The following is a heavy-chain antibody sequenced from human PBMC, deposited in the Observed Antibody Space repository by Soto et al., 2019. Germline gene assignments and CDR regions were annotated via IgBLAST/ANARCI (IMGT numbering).Heavy chain of an antibody. Sequence: QVQLQESGPGLVKPSETLSLTCTVSGGSISSYYWSWIRQPPGKGLEWIGYIYYSGSPNYNPSLNTRVPISIDTSKNQFSLKLSSVTAADTAVYYCARDCSGGSCYSGEDAFDIWGQGTMVTVSS. D-gene: IGHD2-15*01. J-gene: IGHJ3*02. CDR2: IYYSGSP. CDR3: ARDCSGGSCYSGEDAFDI. V-gene: IGHV4-59*12. CDR1: GGSISSYY.